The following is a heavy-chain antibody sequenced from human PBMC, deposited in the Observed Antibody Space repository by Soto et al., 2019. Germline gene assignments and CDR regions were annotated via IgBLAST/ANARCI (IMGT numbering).Heavy chain of an antibody. J-gene: IGHJ4*02. CDR2: ISGSGGST. V-gene: IGHV3-23*01. Sequence: GGSLRLSCAASGFTFSSYAMSWVRQAPGKVLEWVSAISGSGGSTYYADSVKGRFTISRDNSKNTLYLQMNSLRAEDTAVYYCARSNIVVVVAATCDYWGQGTRVTVSS. CDR1: GFTFSSYA. D-gene: IGHD2-15*01. CDR3: ARSNIVVVVAATCDY.